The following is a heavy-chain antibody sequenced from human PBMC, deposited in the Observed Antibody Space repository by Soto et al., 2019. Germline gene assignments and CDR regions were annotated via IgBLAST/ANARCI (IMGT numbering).Heavy chain of an antibody. D-gene: IGHD3-22*01. CDR1: GSTITSSSYY. Sequence: SEPLSRTYTISGSTITSSSYYWGWIRQPPGKGLEWIGNIYYSGSTYYNPSLKSRVTISVDTSKNQFSLKLSSVTAADTAVYYCMLGSGWKDFDYWGQG. CDR3: MLGSGWKDFDY. CDR2: IYYSGST. J-gene: IGHJ4*02. V-gene: IGHV4-39*01.